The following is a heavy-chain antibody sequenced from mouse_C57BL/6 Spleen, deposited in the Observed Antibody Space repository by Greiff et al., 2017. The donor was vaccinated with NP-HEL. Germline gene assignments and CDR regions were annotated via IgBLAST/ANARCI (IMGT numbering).Heavy chain of an antibody. J-gene: IGHJ3*01. D-gene: IGHD2-5*01. Sequence: VQLKQSGAELVRPGTSVKVSCKASGYAFTNYLIEWVKQRPGQGLEWIGVINPGSGGTNYNEKFKGKATLTADKSSSTAYMQLSSLTSEDSAVYFCARSNYETSWFAYWGQGTLVTVSA. V-gene: IGHV1-54*01. CDR1: GYAFTNYL. CDR2: INPGSGGT. CDR3: ARSNYETSWFAY.